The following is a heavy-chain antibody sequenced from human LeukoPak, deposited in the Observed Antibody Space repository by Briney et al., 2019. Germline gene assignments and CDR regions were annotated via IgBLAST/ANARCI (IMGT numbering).Heavy chain of an antibody. CDR1: GGSISSYY. D-gene: IGHD3-16*01. CDR3: ARMSYEYVWGGFDY. Sequence: SETLSLTGTVSGGSISSYYWSWIRQPPGKGLEWIGYIYDTGSTNYNPSLKSRVTVSVDTSKNQFSLKLSSVTAADTAVYYCARMSYEYVWGGFDYWGHGTLFTVSP. J-gene: IGHJ4*01. CDR2: IYDTGST. V-gene: IGHV4-59*01.